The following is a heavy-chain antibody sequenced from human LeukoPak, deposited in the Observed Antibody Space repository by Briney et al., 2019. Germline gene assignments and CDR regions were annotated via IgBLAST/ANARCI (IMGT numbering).Heavy chain of an antibody. V-gene: IGHV1-69*01. CDR1: GGTFSSYA. D-gene: IGHD4/OR15-4a*01. CDR2: IIPIFGTA. Sequence: ASVKVSCKASGGTFSSYAISWVRQAPGQGLEWMGGIIPIFGTANYAQKFQGRVTITADESTSTAYMELSSLRSEDTAIYYCVRGYDYAPDYWGQGTLVTVSS. J-gene: IGHJ4*02. CDR3: VRGYDYAPDY.